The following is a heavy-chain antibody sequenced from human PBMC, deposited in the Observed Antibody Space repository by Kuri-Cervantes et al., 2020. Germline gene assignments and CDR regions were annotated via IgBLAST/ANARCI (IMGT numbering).Heavy chain of an antibody. CDR3: AKDFRHYYDSSGYLDY. CDR2: INSDNTYI. D-gene: IGHD3-22*01. V-gene: IGHV3-21*01. J-gene: IGHJ4*02. CDR1: GFTFSNYS. Sequence: GESLKISCVASGFTFSNYSMNWVRQAPGKGLDWVSSINSDNTYIHYTNSVKGRFTISRDNAKNLVYLQMNSLRAEDTAVYYCAKDFRHYYDSSGYLDYWGQGTLVTVSS.